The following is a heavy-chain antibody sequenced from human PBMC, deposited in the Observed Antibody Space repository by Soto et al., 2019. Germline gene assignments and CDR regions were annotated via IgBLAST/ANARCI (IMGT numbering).Heavy chain of an antibody. Sequence: SETLSLTCAVYGGSFSGYYWSWIRQPPGKGLEWIGEINHSGSTNYNPSLKSRVTISVDTSKNQFSLKLSSVTAADTAVYYCARVGWTAMVKPPGRYYYAMDVWGQGTTVTVSS. D-gene: IGHD5-18*01. CDR3: ARVGWTAMVKPPGRYYYAMDV. V-gene: IGHV4-34*01. CDR2: INHSGST. J-gene: IGHJ6*02. CDR1: GGSFSGYY.